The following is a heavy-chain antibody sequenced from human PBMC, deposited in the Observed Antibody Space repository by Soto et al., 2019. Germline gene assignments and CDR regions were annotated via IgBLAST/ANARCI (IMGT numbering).Heavy chain of an antibody. V-gene: IGHV4-4*02. D-gene: IGHD6-13*01. CDR3: ARDRGSMGIAAAGNFDY. Sequence: QVQLQESGPGLVKPSGTLSLTCAVSGGSISSSNWWSWVRQPPGKGLEWIGEIYHSGSTNYNPSLKSRVTISADKSKNQFSLKLSSVTAADTAVYYCARDRGSMGIAAAGNFDYWGQGTLVTVSS. J-gene: IGHJ4*02. CDR1: GGSISSSNW. CDR2: IYHSGST.